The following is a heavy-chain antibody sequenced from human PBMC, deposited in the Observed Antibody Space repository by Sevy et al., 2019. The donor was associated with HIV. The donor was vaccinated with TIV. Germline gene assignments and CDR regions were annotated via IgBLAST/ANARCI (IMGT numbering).Heavy chain of an antibody. Sequence: GGSLRLSCAASGFTFSSYAMHWVRQAPGKGLEWVAVISYDGSNKYYADSVKGRFTISRDNSKNTLYLQMNSLRAEDTAVYYCAGEKLLEGVDGFEDYRMDVWGQGTTVTVSS. CDR3: AGEKLLEGVDGFEDYRMDV. D-gene: IGHD3-3*01. CDR1: GFTFSSYA. V-gene: IGHV3-30-3*01. CDR2: ISYDGSNK. J-gene: IGHJ6*02.